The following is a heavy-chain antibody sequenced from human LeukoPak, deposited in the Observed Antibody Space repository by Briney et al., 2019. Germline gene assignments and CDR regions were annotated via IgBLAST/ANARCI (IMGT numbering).Heavy chain of an antibody. V-gene: IGHV3-48*03. CDR1: GFTFSTYA. CDR2: ISSSGSTM. J-gene: IGHJ3*02. D-gene: IGHD6-19*01. CDR3: AREVSSGWSNDDAFDI. Sequence: GGSLRLSCAASGFTFSTYAMNWVRQAPGEGLEWVLYISSSGSTMSYADSVKGRFSISRYNAKNSLYLQLSSLRAEDTAVYYCAREVSSGWSNDDAFDIWGQGTMVTVSS.